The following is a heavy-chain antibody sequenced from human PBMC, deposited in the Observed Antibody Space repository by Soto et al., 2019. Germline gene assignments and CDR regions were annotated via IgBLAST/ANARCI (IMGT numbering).Heavy chain of an antibody. Sequence: QVQLVQSGAEVKKPGSSVKVSCKASGGTFSSYAISWVRQAPGQGLEWMGGIIPIFGTANYAQKFQGRVTITADEATSTAYMELSSLRSEDTAVYYCARSYGEQRLGGLGYWGQGTLVTVAS. V-gene: IGHV1-69*01. CDR1: GGTFSSYA. D-gene: IGHD3-10*01. CDR2: IIPIFGTA. J-gene: IGHJ4*02. CDR3: ARSYGEQRLGGLGY.